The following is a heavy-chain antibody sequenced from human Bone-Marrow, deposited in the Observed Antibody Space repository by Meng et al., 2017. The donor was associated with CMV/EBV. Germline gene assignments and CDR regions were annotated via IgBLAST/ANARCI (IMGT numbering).Heavy chain of an antibody. CDR1: GGSLRSYY. Sequence: SETLSLTCTVSGGSLRSYYWSWIRQPPGKRLEWIGHIYYTGSTNYNHSLKSRLTMSVDTSKSQFSLKLSSVTAADTAVYDGARVERATEDIDYWGQGTLVTVSS. V-gene: IGHV4-59*01. CDR3: ARVERATEDIDY. D-gene: IGHD5-24*01. CDR2: IYYTGST. J-gene: IGHJ4*02.